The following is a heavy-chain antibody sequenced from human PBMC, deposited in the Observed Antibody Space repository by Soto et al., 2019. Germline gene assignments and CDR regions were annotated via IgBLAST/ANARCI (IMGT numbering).Heavy chain of an antibody. V-gene: IGHV4-31*03. CDR3: ARLSSSGWPIDS. Sequence: LSLTCTVSGGSISSGGYYWNWIRQHPGKGLEWIGYTYYSENTYYNPSLNSRITISADTSKNQFSLKLSSVTAADTAVYYYARLSSSGWPIDSWGQGTLVTVSS. J-gene: IGHJ4*02. D-gene: IGHD6-19*01. CDR2: TYYSENT. CDR1: GGSISSGGYY.